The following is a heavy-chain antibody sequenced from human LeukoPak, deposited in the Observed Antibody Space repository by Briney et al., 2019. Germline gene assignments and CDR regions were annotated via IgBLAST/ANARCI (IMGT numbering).Heavy chain of an antibody. V-gene: IGHV3-53*01. J-gene: IGHJ2*01. CDR1: GFTVSNNY. CDR2: IYSDGTT. Sequence: SGGSLRLSCAASGFTVSNNYMSWVRQAPGKKLEWVSDIYSDGTTFYADSVKGRFTISRGNSKNTLYLQMNSLRAEDTAVYHCARYDFILISYFDLWGRGALVTVSS. D-gene: IGHD3-3*01. CDR3: ARYDFILISYFDL.